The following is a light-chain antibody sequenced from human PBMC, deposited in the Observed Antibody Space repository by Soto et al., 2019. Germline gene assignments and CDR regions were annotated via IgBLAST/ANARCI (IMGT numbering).Light chain of an antibody. Sequence: AIQLTQSPSSLSASVGDRVTITCRASQGISSALAWYQQKPGKAPKLLIYDASSLESGVPARFSGSGSGTDFTLTISILQPEDFATYYCQQFNSYPFITFGQGTRLEIK. V-gene: IGKV1-13*02. CDR2: DAS. CDR3: QQFNSYPFIT. J-gene: IGKJ5*01. CDR1: QGISSA.